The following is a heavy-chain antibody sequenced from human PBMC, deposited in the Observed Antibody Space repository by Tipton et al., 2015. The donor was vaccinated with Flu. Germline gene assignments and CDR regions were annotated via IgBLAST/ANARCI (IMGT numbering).Heavy chain of an antibody. V-gene: IGHV4-4*09. CDR1: GDFFSSYY. J-gene: IGHJ5*02. CDR2: IYNNEYT. Sequence: TLSLTCTVSGDFFSSYYWNWIRQPPGKGLEWIGYIYNNEYTKFNPSLKSRVTISVDTSKNQFSLKLSSVTAADTAFYYCARRDYSNYVSEPKNWFDLWGQGALVTVSS. CDR3: ARRDYSNYVSEPKNWFDL. D-gene: IGHD4-11*01.